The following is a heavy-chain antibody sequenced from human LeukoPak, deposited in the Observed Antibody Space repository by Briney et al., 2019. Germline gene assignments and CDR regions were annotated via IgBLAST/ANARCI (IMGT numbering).Heavy chain of an antibody. Sequence: GGSLRLSCAASGLTFSGYGMHWVRQTPGKGLEWVAFIQYDGSNKYYADSVKGRFTISRDNSKNTLYLQMNSLRTEDTAVYYCAKSQYDSSGYYPEYWGQGTLVTVSS. D-gene: IGHD3-22*01. CDR1: GLTFSGYG. J-gene: IGHJ4*02. CDR2: IQYDGSNK. CDR3: AKSQYDSSGYYPEY. V-gene: IGHV3-30*02.